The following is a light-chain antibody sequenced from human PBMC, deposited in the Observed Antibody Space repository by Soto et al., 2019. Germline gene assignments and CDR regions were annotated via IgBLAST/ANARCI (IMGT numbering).Light chain of an antibody. CDR1: SSDVGGYNY. CDR2: DVS. Sequence: QSALTQPRSVSGSPGQSVTISCTGTSSDVGGYNYVSWYQQHPGEAPKLMIYDVSKGPSGVPDRFSGSKSGNTASLTISGLQAEDEADYYCCSYAGRSWVFGGGTKLTVL. J-gene: IGLJ3*02. V-gene: IGLV2-11*01. CDR3: CSYAGRSWV.